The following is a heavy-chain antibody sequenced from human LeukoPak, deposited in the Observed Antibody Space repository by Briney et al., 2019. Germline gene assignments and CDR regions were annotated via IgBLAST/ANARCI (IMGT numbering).Heavy chain of an antibody. Sequence: MTSETLSLTCSVSGGSISTYYWSWIRQPPGKGLEWIGYIYYSGSSNYTPSLKSRVTISVDTSKNQFSLKLNSVTAADTAVYYCARRVIRAYCSGGNCYEHAFDVWGQGTVVTVSS. CDR3: ARRVIRAYCSGGNCYEHAFDV. CDR1: GGSISTYY. CDR2: IYYSGSS. D-gene: IGHD2-15*01. J-gene: IGHJ3*01. V-gene: IGHV4-59*08.